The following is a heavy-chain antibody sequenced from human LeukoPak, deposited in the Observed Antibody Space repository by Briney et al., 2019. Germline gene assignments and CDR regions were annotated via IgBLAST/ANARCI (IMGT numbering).Heavy chain of an antibody. CDR1: GFPFSDFS. Sequence: GGSLRLSCAASGFPFSDFSMTWVRQAPGKGLEWISTTNSGGTTTYYAESVKGRFTISRDNFKNALYLQMSSLRGEDTAIYYCAKQASARSLGEGGPGTLVTVSS. J-gene: IGHJ4*02. V-gene: IGHV3-23*01. CDR2: TNSGGTTT. CDR3: AKQASARSLGE. D-gene: IGHD3-10*01.